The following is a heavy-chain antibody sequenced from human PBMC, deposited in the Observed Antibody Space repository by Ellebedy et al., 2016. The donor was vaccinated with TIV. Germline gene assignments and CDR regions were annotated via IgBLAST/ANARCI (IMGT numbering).Heavy chain of an antibody. CDR3: ARWRDGSGWNLDY. Sequence: GGSLRLSCEASGFTFRNFWMSWVRQAPGTGLEWVANVNEDGSEQYYTDSVKGRFTISKDNAKNSVSLQMNSLRVEDTAVYYCARWRDGSGWNLDYWGQGNLVTVSS. V-gene: IGHV3-7*03. D-gene: IGHD6-19*01. CDR1: GFTFRNFW. CDR2: VNEDGSEQ. J-gene: IGHJ4*02.